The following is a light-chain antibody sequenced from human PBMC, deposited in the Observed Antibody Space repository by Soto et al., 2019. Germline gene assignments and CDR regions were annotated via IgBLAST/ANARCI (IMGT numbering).Light chain of an antibody. CDR2: DAS. CDR3: QQRTNPPLT. CDR1: QSVSSY. J-gene: IGKJ4*01. V-gene: IGKV3-11*01. Sequence: EIVLTQSPATLSLSPGERATLFCRASQSVSSYFASYQQSHGQAPRLLIFDASNRATDSPARFSGSGSGTDFTLTISRLDHEYVAVYYCQQRTNPPLTFGGGTKVEIK.